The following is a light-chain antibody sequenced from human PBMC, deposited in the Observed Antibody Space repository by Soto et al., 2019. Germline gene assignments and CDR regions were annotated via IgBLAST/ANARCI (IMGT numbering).Light chain of an antibody. Sequence: QSVLTLPPSVSAAPGQKVTISCSGSSSNIGNNYVSWYQQLPGTAPKLLIFENNKRPSGIPDRFSGSKSGTSATLGITALQTGDEADYPCASWDSSLSAVVFCGGTKLTVL. CDR1: SSNIGNNY. J-gene: IGLJ2*01. CDR2: ENN. CDR3: ASWDSSLSAVV. V-gene: IGLV1-51*02.